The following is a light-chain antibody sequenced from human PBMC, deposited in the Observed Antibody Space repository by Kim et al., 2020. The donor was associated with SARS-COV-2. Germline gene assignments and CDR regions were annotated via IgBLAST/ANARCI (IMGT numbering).Light chain of an antibody. J-gene: IGLJ1*01. CDR1: KLGDKY. CDR3: QAWDSSLYV. Sequence: SYELTQPPSVSVSPGQTASITCSGDKLGDKYACXYQQKPGQSPVLVIYQDSKRPSGIPERFSGSNSGNTATLTISGTQAMDEADYYCQAWDSSLYVFGTG. V-gene: IGLV3-1*01. CDR2: QDS.